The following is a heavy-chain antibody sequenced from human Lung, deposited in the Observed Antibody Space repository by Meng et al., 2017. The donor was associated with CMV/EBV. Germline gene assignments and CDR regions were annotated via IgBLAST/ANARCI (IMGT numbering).Heavy chain of an antibody. J-gene: IGHJ4*02. CDR3: ARGKQDAWELLAY. Sequence: QLQGPRPGLVKPSGTLSLTCGVSGVSISSNIRRTWVRQPPGKGLEWIGDIDDSGSTNYNPSLNSRISISLDKSKNHFSLKANSVTAADTAVYYCARGKQDAWELLAYWGQGALVTVSS. CDR1: GVSISSNIR. CDR2: IDDSGST. D-gene: IGHD1-26*01. V-gene: IGHV4-4*02.